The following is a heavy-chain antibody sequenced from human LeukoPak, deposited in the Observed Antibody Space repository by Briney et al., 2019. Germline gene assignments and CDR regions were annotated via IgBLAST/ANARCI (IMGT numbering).Heavy chain of an antibody. CDR3: ARVEYSNSPHFDY. D-gene: IGHD6-13*01. J-gene: IGHJ4*02. V-gene: IGHV3-30-3*01. Sequence: GGSLRLSCAASGFTFDSYALHWVRQAPGKGLEWLAIITYDGTNKYYADSVKGRFTISRDNSKNTLFLQMNSLRAEDTAVYYCARVEYSNSPHFDYWGQGTLVTVSS. CDR1: GFTFDSYA. CDR2: ITYDGTNK.